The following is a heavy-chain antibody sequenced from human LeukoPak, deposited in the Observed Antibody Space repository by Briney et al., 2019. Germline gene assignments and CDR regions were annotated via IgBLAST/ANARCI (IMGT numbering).Heavy chain of an antibody. J-gene: IGHJ4*02. V-gene: IGHV3-11*01. CDR2: ISSSGSTI. CDR3: SRDPRHNDY. Sequence: GGSLRLSCAASGFTFSDYYMSWIRQAPGKGLEWVSYISSSGSTIYYADSVKSRFTISRDNAKNSLYLQMNSLTVEDTAVYYCSRDPRHNDYWGQGTLVTVSS. CDR1: GFTFSDYY.